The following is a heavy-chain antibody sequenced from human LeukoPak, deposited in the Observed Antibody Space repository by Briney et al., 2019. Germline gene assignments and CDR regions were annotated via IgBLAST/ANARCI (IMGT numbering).Heavy chain of an antibody. Sequence: SETLSLTCTVSGGSISSGDYYWSWIRQLPGKGLEWIGYIYYSGSTYYNPSLKSRVTISVDTSKNQFSLKLSSVTAADTAVYYCARDYGYGDYYRWFDPWGQGTLVTVSS. CDR2: IYYSGST. V-gene: IGHV4-30-4*01. D-gene: IGHD4-17*01. CDR3: ARDYGYGDYYRWFDP. J-gene: IGHJ5*02. CDR1: GGSISSGDYY.